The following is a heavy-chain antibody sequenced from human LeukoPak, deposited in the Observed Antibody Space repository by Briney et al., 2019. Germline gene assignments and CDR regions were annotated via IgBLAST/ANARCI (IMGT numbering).Heavy chain of an antibody. CDR1: GFTFSSYA. V-gene: IGHV3-30-3*01. Sequence: SGGSLRLSCAASGFTFSSYAMHWVRQAPGKGLEWVAVISYDGSNKYYADSVKGRFTISRDNSKNTLYLQMNSLRAEDTAVCYCARDSSGWSDYWGQGTLVTVSS. CDR3: ARDSSGWSDY. D-gene: IGHD6-19*01. J-gene: IGHJ4*02. CDR2: ISYDGSNK.